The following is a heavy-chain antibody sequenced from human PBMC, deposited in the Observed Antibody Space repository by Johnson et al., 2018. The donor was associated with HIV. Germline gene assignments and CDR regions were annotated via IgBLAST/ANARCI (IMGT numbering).Heavy chain of an antibody. V-gene: IGHV3-30*02. Sequence: QVQLVESGGGVVQPGGSLRLSCAASGFTFSSYGMHWVRQAPGKGLEWVAFIRYDGSNKYYADSVKGRFTISRDNSKNTLYLQMNSLKAADTAVYYCAKDNPRLGGAFDIWCQGTMVTVSS. CDR1: GFTFSSYG. D-gene: IGHD3-16*01. CDR2: IRYDGSNK. CDR3: AKDNPRLGGAFDI. J-gene: IGHJ3*02.